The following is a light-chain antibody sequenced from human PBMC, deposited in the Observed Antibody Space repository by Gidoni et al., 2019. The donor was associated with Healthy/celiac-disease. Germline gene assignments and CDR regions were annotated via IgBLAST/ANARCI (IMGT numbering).Light chain of an antibody. J-gene: IGKJ1*01. Sequence: DIVMTQSPDALSVSLGERATINCKSSQSVLYSSNNKHYLAWYQQKPGQPPKLLIYWASTREFGVPDRFSGSGSGTDFTLTISSLQAEDGAVDYCQQYYSTWTFGQGTKVEIK. CDR1: QSVLYSSNNKHY. V-gene: IGKV4-1*01. CDR2: WAS. CDR3: QQYYSTWT.